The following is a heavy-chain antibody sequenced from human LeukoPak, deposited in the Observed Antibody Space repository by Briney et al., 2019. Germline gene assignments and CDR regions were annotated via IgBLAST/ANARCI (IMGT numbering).Heavy chain of an antibody. CDR1: GGSIFSSSYH. J-gene: IGHJ5*02. CDR2: IYYSGST. Sequence: SETLSLTCTISGGSIFSSSYHWGWIRQPPGKGLEWIGSIYYSGSTYYNPSLKSRVTISVDTSKNKFSLKLSSVTAADTAVYYCARDLSGSQGSSWYYWFDPWGQGTLVTVSS. CDR3: ARDLSGSQGSSWYYWFDP. D-gene: IGHD6-13*01. V-gene: IGHV4-39*07.